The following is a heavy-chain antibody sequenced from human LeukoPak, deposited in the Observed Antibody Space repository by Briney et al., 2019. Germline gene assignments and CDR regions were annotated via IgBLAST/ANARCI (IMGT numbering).Heavy chain of an antibody. J-gene: IGHJ4*02. CDR2: ISSSSSYI. CDR1: GFTFSSYS. CDR3: ARGEVHYYGSGSDY. V-gene: IGHV3-21*01. D-gene: IGHD3-10*01. Sequence: GGSLRLSCAASGFTFSSYSMNWVRQAPGKGLEWVSSISSSSSYIYYADSVKGRFTISRHDAKNSLYLQMNSLRAEDTAVYYCARGEVHYYGSGSDYWGQGTLVTVSS.